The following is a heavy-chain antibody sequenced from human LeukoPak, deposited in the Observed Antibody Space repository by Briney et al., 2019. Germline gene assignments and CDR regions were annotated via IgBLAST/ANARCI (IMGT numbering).Heavy chain of an antibody. Sequence: SETLSLTCTVSGGSISSYYWSWIRQPAGKGLEWIGRIYTSGSTNYNPSLKSRVTMSVDTSKNQFSLKLSSVAAADTAVYYCARDHPFYGGNPGFDYWGQGTLVTVSS. V-gene: IGHV4-4*07. CDR2: IYTSGST. CDR1: GGSISSYY. J-gene: IGHJ4*02. CDR3: ARDHPFYGGNPGFDY. D-gene: IGHD4-23*01.